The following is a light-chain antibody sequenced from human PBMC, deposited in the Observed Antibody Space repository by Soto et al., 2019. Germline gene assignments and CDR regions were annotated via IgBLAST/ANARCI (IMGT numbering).Light chain of an antibody. V-gene: IGKV3-11*01. Sequence: EIVLTPSPATLSLSPWERAALSWRASQSVSSYLAWYQQKPGQAPRLLIYDASNRATGIPARFSGSGSGTDFTLTISSLEPEDFAVYYCQQRSNWLFTFGQGTRLEIK. J-gene: IGKJ5*01. CDR1: QSVSSY. CDR3: QQRSNWLFT. CDR2: DAS.